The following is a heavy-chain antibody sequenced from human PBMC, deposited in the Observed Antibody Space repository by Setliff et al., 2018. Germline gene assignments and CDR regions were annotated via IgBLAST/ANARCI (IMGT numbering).Heavy chain of an antibody. CDR3: ARASTSSFFVYFDF. V-gene: IGHV5-51*01. CDR1: GYKSADFW. J-gene: IGHJ4*02. Sequence: GESLKISCQGSGYKSADFWIGWVRQMPGKGLEWMGIIYPDDSDTRYSPSFQGQVTMSADKPTNTAYLQWNSLAASDAAMYYCARASTSSFFVYFDFWGQGTQVTVSS. D-gene: IGHD2-2*01. CDR2: IYPDDSDT.